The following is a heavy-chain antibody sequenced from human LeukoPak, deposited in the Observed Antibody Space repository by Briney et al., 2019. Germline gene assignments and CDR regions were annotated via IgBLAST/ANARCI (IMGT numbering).Heavy chain of an antibody. Sequence: ASVKVSCKASGYTFTGYYMHWVRQAPGQGLEWMGWINPNSGGTNYAQKFQGRVTMTRDTSISTAYMELSRLRSDDTAVYYCARDSSGLEDASDIWGQGTMVTVSS. CDR3: ARDSSGLEDASDI. V-gene: IGHV1-2*02. CDR2: INPNSGGT. D-gene: IGHD6-19*01. CDR1: GYTFTGYY. J-gene: IGHJ3*02.